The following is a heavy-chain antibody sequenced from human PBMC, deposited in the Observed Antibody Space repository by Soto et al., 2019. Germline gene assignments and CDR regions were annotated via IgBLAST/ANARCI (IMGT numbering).Heavy chain of an antibody. CDR1: GFTFSAFA. CDR3: AKMEGMDPWAYSFDY. CDR2: IYGGGNGP. D-gene: IGHD2-2*03. Sequence: EVQVLESGGGLVQPGGSLRLPGAATGFTFSAFAMSWVRQAPGKGLEWVSRIYGGGNGPHYADSVKGRVTISRDNSKNTLYLQMNSLRAEDTAVYYCAKMEGMDPWAYSFDYWGQGTLVTVSS. J-gene: IGHJ4*02. V-gene: IGHV3-23*01.